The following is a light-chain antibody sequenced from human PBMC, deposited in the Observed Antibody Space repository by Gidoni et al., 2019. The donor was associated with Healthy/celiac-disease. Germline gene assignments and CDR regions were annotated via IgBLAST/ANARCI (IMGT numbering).Light chain of an antibody. V-gene: IGKV1-33*01. J-gene: IGKJ4*01. CDR2: DAS. CDR1: KDISNY. CDR3: QQYDNLPLT. Sequence: DIQMTQSPSSLSASVGDRVTITCQASKDISNYLNLYQQKPGKAPKLLIYDASNLETGVPSRFIGSGSGTDFTFTISSLQPEDIATYYCQQYDNLPLTFGGGTKVEIK.